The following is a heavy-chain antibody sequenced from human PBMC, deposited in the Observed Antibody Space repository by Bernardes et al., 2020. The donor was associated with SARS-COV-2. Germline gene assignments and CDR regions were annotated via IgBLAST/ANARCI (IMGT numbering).Heavy chain of an antibody. V-gene: IGHV3-23*01. CDR1: GFSFPNNA. J-gene: IGHJ4*02. CDR2: ISGSGDKT. Sequence: VGSLILSCADSGFSFPNNAMSWVRQAPGKGLEWVSSISGSGDKTYYADSVKGRFTISRDNSKNTLSLQMNTLRAEDTAVYYCANPSADSSGYYYQYFDYWGQGTLVTVSS. CDR3: ANPSADSSGYYYQYFDY. D-gene: IGHD3-22*01.